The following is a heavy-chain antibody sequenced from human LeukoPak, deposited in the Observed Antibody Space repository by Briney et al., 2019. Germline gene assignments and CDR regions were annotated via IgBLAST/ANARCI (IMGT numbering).Heavy chain of an antibody. Sequence: GGSLRLSCAASGFTFSTYPMNWVRQAPGKGLEWISHIRDSGTTEYADSVKGRFTISRDNAKNSLYLQLSSLRGEDTAVYYCARGYDFAFDNWGQGTLVTVSS. J-gene: IGHJ4*02. V-gene: IGHV3-69-1*01. CDR3: ARGYDFAFDN. D-gene: IGHD3-22*01. CDR1: GFTFSTYP. CDR2: IRDSGTT.